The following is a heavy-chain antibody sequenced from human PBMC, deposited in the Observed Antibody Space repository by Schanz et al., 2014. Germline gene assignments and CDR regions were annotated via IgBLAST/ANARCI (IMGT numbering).Heavy chain of an antibody. V-gene: IGHV1-18*01. CDR3: AKAEYDILTDSYSRLDP. CDR1: GYTFTTYA. D-gene: IGHD3-9*01. J-gene: IGHJ5*02. CDR2: ISVYTGNT. Sequence: QVQLVQSGAEVKKPGASVRVSCKASGYTFTTYAMSWVRQAPGQGLEWVGWISVYTGNTKYGQKVQGRVTMTADTSTNTAYMELRSLRSDDTAVYYCAKAEYDILTDSYSRLDPWGQGTLFTVSS.